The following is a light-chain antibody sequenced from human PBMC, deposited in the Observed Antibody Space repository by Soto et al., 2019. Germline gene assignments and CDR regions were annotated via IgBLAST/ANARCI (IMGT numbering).Light chain of an antibody. J-gene: IGKJ4*01. CDR1: QSVSSY. CDR3: QQRSNCFRT. Sequence: EIVLTQSPATLSLSPGERATLSCRASQSVSSYLAWYQQKPGQAPRLLIYDASNRATGIPSRFSGSGSGTDFTLTISSLEPEDFAIYYCQQRSNCFRTFGGGTKVEIK. V-gene: IGKV3-11*01. CDR2: DAS.